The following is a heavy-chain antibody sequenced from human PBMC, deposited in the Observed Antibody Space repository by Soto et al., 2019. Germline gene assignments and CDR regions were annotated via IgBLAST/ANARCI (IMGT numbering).Heavy chain of an antibody. D-gene: IGHD6-6*01. J-gene: IGHJ3*02. V-gene: IGHV1-69*13. CDR3: ARLSGYSSSSGPFDI. Sequence: ASVKVSCKASGGTFSSYAISWVRQAPGQGLEWMGGIIPIFGTANYAQKFQGRVTITADESTSTAYMELSSLRSEDTAVYYCARLSGYSSSSGPFDIWGQGTMVTVPS. CDR2: IIPIFGTA. CDR1: GGTFSSYA.